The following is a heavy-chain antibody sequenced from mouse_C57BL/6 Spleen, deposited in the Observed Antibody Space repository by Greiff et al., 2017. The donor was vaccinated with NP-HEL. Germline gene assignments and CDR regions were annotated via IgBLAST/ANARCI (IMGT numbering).Heavy chain of an antibody. J-gene: IGHJ2*01. CDR1: GYTFTSYG. CDR3: ARGEDGYYGY. V-gene: IGHV1-81*01. CDR2: IYPRSGNT. D-gene: IGHD2-3*01. Sequence: VQLQESGAELARPGASVKLSCKASGYTFTSYGISWVKQRTGQGLEWIGEIYPRSGNTYYNEKFKGKDTLTADKSSSTAYMELRSLTSEDSAVYFCARGEDGYYGYWGQGTTLTVSS.